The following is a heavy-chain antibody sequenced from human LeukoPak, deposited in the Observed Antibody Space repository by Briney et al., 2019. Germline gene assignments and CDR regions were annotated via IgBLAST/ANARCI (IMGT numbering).Heavy chain of an antibody. J-gene: IGHJ3*02. Sequence: GRSLRLSCAASGFAFSTYAMHWVRQAPGKGLAWVAIISYDGSNKYYADSVKGRFTISRDNSKNTMYLQMNSLRAEDTAVYYCARSPDYGANSGAFDIWGQGTMVTVSS. CDR3: ARSPDYGANSGAFDI. V-gene: IGHV3-30-3*01. D-gene: IGHD4-23*01. CDR1: GFAFSTYA. CDR2: ISYDGSNK.